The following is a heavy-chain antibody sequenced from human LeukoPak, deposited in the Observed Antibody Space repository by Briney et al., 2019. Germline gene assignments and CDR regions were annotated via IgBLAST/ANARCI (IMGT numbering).Heavy chain of an antibody. J-gene: IGHJ4*02. Sequence: GASVKVSCKASGYTFTSYYMHWARQAPGQGLDWMGIINPSGCSTSYAQKFQGRVTMTRDMSTSTVYMELSSLRSEDTAVYYCARSFSSFDYWGQGTLVTVSS. D-gene: IGHD3-3*01. CDR3: ARSFSSFDY. V-gene: IGHV1-46*01. CDR1: GYTFTSYY. CDR2: INPSGCST.